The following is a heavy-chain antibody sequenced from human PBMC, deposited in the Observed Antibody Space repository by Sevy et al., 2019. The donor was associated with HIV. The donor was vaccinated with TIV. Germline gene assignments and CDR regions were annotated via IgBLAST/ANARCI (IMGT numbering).Heavy chain of an antibody. CDR3: ARESIGATGDFDY. CDR1: GGSLNNYF. Sequence: SETLSLTCTVSGGSLNNYFWSWLRQPPGKGLEWIGYMYSSGSTNYNPSLKSRVTISVDTSKNQFSLKVRSVTAADTVVYYCARESIGATGDFDYWGQGTLVTVSS. J-gene: IGHJ4*02. CDR2: MYSSGST. D-gene: IGHD1-1*01. V-gene: IGHV4-59*01.